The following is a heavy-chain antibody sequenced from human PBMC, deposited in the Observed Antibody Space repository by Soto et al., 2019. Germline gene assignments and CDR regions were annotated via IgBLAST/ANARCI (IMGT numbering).Heavy chain of an antibody. D-gene: IGHD2-15*01. CDR1: GGTFSSYA. CDR3: ARLIEVVAATQNDY. CDR2: IIPIFGTA. V-gene: IGHV1-69*01. J-gene: IGHJ4*02. Sequence: QVQLVQSGAELKKPGSSVKVSCKASGGTFSSYAIRWVRQAPGQGLEWMGGIIPIFGTANYAQKFQGRVTITADESTSTAYMELRSLRSEDTAVYYCARLIEVVAATQNDYWGQGTLVTVSS.